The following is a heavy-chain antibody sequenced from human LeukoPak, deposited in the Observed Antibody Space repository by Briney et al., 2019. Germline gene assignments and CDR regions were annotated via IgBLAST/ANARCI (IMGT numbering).Heavy chain of an antibody. V-gene: IGHV1-69*06. CDR3: ARESPIKYSYGLSVWFDP. CDR2: IIPIFGTA. D-gene: IGHD5-18*01. CDR1: GGTFSSYA. J-gene: IGHJ5*02. Sequence: GASVKVSCKASGGTFSSYAISWVRQAPGQGLEWMGGIIPIFGTANYAQKFQGRVTITADKSTSTAYMELSSLRSEDTAVYYCARESPIKYSYGLSVWFDPWGQGTLVTVSS.